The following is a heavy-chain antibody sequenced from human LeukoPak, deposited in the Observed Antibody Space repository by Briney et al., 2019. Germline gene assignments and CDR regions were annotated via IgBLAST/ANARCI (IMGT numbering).Heavy chain of an antibody. CDR2: INPNSGGT. CDR3: AMLPSRWIPGGVAD. CDR1: GYTFTGYY. J-gene: IGHJ4*02. Sequence: ASVKVSCKASGYTFTGYYMHWVRQAPGQGLEWMGWINPNSGGTNYAQKFQGRVTMTRDTSISTAYMELSRLRSDDTAVYYCAMLPSRWIPGGVADWGQGTLVTVSS. D-gene: IGHD5-18*01. V-gene: IGHV1-2*02.